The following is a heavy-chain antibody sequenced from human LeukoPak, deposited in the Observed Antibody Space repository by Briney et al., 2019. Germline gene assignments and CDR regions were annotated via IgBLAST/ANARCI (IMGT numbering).Heavy chain of an antibody. V-gene: IGHV4-30-4*08. D-gene: IGHD4-17*01. CDR3: ARDPLDYGDFSDY. CDR1: GGSISSYY. J-gene: IGHJ4*02. Sequence: SETLSLTCTVSGGSISSYYWSWIRQPPGKGLEWIGYIYYSGSTYYNPSLKSRVTISVDTSKNQFSLKLSSVTAADTAVYYCARDPLDYGDFSDYWGQGTLVTVSS. CDR2: IYYSGST.